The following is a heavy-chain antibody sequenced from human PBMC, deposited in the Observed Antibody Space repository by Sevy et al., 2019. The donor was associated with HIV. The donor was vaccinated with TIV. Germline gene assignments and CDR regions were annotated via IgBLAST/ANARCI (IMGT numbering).Heavy chain of an antibody. CDR3: ARGAGSGGYYYYGMDV. V-gene: IGHV4-59*01. J-gene: IGHJ6*02. CDR1: GGSISSYY. Sequence: SETLSLTCTVSGGSISSYYWSWIRQPPGKGLEWIGYIYYSGSTNYNPSLKSRVTISVDTSKNKFSLKLSSVTAAETAVYYCARGAGSGGYYYYGMDVWGQGTTVTVSS. CDR2: IYYSGST. D-gene: IGHD3-10*01.